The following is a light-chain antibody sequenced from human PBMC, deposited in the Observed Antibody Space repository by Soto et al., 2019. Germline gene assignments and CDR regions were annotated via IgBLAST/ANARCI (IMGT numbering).Light chain of an antibody. V-gene: IGLV3-1*01. Sequence: SYELTQPPSVSVSPGRTASITCSGDKLDNKYVAWYRQKPGQSPLLIIFQDDRRPSGIPERFSGSNPGNTATLTISGTQVMDEADYFCQAWDTSAVIFGGGTKLTVL. J-gene: IGLJ2*01. CDR2: QDD. CDR1: KLDNKY. CDR3: QAWDTSAVI.